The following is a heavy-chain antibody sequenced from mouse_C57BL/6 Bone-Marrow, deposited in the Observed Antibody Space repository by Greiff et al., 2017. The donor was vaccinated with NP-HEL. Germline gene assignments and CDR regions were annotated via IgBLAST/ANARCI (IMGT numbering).Heavy chain of an antibody. D-gene: IGHD2-4*01. Sequence: VQLKESVAELVRPGASVKLSCTASGFNIKNTYMHWVKQRPEQGLEWIGRIDPANGNTKYAPKFQGKATITADTSSNTAYLQLSSLTSEDTAIYYCANYDYDERYAMDYWGQGTSVTVSS. CDR1: GFNIKNTY. CDR3: ANYDYDERYAMDY. V-gene: IGHV14-3*01. J-gene: IGHJ4*01. CDR2: IDPANGNT.